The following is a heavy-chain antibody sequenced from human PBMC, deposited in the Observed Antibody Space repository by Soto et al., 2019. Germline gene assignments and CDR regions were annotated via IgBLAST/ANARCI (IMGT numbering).Heavy chain of an antibody. Sequence: ETLSLTCAVSGGSISTSNWWGWVRQPPGKGLEWSGEIYHSGRNNYNPSLKSRVTISVDKSKNQFSLKLSSVTAADTAVYYCARRAFYDSSGYYDDWGQGTLVTVSS. CDR2: IYHSGRN. V-gene: IGHV4-4*02. CDR3: ARRAFYDSSGYYDD. J-gene: IGHJ4*02. CDR1: GGSISTSNW. D-gene: IGHD3-22*01.